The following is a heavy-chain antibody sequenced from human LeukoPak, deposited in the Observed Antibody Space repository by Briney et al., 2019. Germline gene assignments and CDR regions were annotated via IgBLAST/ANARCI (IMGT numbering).Heavy chain of an antibody. D-gene: IGHD4/OR15-4a*01. V-gene: IGHV1-46*01. Sequence: ASVKVSCKASGYTFSNYYVHWVRQAPGQGLKWMGIINPGGGSTTYSQKFQDRVTMTRDTSTNTVYMELSSLRSDDTAVYYCARDGRMTVANPNYFDSWGQGTLVTVSS. J-gene: IGHJ4*02. CDR3: ARDGRMTVANPNYFDS. CDR1: GYTFSNYY. CDR2: INPGGGST.